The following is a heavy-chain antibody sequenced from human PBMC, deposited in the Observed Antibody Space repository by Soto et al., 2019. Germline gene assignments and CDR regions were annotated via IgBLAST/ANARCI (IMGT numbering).Heavy chain of an antibody. J-gene: IGHJ3*02. V-gene: IGHV2-5*02. Sequence: QITLKESGPTLVKPTQTLTLTCTFSGFSLSTSGVGVGWIRPPPGKALEWLALIYWDDDKRYSPSLKSRLTITKDTSKNQVVLTMTNMDPVDTATYYCAHSLSPLYYDYIWGSYRIDAFDIWGQGTMVTVSS. CDR2: IYWDDDK. CDR3: AHSLSPLYYDYIWGSYRIDAFDI. D-gene: IGHD3-16*02. CDR1: GFSLSTSGVG.